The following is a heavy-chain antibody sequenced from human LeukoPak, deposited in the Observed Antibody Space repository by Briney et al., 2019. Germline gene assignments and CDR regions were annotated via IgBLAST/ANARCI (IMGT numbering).Heavy chain of an antibody. D-gene: IGHD3-3*01. V-gene: IGHV4-59*12. Sequence: PSETLSLTCTVSGGSISSYYWSWIRQPPGKGLEWIGYIYYSGSTNYNPPLKSRVTISVDTSKNQFSLKLSSVTAADTAVYYCARVGYDFWSGYHIDYWGQGTLVTVSS. CDR3: ARVGYDFWSGYHIDY. CDR1: GGSISSYY. CDR2: IYYSGST. J-gene: IGHJ4*02.